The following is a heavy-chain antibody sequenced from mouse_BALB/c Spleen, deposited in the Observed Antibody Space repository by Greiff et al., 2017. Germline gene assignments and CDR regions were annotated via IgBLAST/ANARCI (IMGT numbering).Heavy chain of an antibody. J-gene: IGHJ2*01. V-gene: IGHV2-2*02. Sequence: VQLQQSGPGLVQPSQSLSITCTVSGFSLTSYGVHWVRQSPGKGLEWLGVIWSGGSTDYNAAFISSLSISKDNSKTQVFFKMNSLQANDTAIYYCARNGGFTTATFDYWGQGTTLTVSS. CDR3: ARNGGFTTATFDY. CDR1: GFSLTSYG. D-gene: IGHD1-2*01. CDR2: IWSGGST.